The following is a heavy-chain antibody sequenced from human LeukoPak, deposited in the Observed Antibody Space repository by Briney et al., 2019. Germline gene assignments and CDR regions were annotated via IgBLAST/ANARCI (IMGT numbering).Heavy chain of an antibody. CDR3: GTLLYGSGSYPTRDDAFDI. D-gene: IGHD3-10*01. Sequence: SETLSLTCTVSGGSMSSYYWSWIRQPPGKGLEWIGYIYYSGSTNYNPSLKSRVTISVDTSKNQFTLKLSSVTAADTAVYYCGTLLYGSGSYPTRDDAFDIWGQGTMVTVSS. CDR1: GGSMSSYY. CDR2: IYYSGST. V-gene: IGHV4-59*12. J-gene: IGHJ3*02.